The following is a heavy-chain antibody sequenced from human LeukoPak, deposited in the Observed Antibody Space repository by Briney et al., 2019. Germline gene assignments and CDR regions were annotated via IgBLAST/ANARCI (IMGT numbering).Heavy chain of an antibody. CDR1: GFTFSSYW. CDR2: IKQDGSEK. Sequence: GRSLRLSCAASGFTFSSYWMSWVRQAPGKGLEWVANIKQDGSEKYYVDSVKGRFTISRDNAKNSLYLQMNSLRAEDTAVYYCARTHLHYYDSSGYRGDNFDYWGQGTLVTVSS. J-gene: IGHJ4*02. CDR3: ARTHLHYYDSSGYRGDNFDY. D-gene: IGHD3-22*01. V-gene: IGHV3-7*01.